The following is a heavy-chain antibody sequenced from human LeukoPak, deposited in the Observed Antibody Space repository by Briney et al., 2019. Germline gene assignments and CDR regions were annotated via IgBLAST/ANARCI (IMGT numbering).Heavy chain of an antibody. Sequence: SETLSLTCTVSGGSISSYYWSWIRQPPGKGLEWIGYIYNSGSTKYNPSLKSRVTISVDTSKNQISLKLTSVTAADTAVYYCARAGGYCSSTRRYNWFDPWGRGTLVTVSS. CDR3: ARAGGYCSSTRRYNWFDP. V-gene: IGHV4-59*01. CDR1: GGSISSYY. J-gene: IGHJ5*02. CDR2: IYNSGST. D-gene: IGHD2-2*01.